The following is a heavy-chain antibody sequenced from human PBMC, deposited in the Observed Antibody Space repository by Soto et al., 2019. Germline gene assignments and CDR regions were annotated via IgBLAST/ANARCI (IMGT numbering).Heavy chain of an antibody. D-gene: IGHD6-19*01. J-gene: IGHJ5*02. CDR1: GYTFTSYG. CDR2: ISAYNGNT. CDR3: ARDPSIAVAGTSFDWFDP. V-gene: IGHV1-18*04. Sequence: QVQLVQSGAEVKKPGASVKVSCKASGYTFTSYGISWVRQAPGQGLEWMGWISAYNGNTNYAQKLRGRVTMTTDTSTSTAYMELRSLRSDDTAVYYCARDPSIAVAGTSFDWFDPWGQGTLVTVSS.